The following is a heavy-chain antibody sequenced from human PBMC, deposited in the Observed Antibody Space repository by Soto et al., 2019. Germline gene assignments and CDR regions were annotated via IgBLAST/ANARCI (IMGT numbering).Heavy chain of an antibody. CDR3: ATFTFGRPFDT. V-gene: IGHV3-23*01. CDR1: GFTFNTYA. D-gene: IGHD3-16*01. CDR2: ISGSGFST. Sequence: GGSLRLSCAASGFTFNTYAMSWVRQAPGQGLEWVSAISGSGFSTYYADSVKGRFSISSDSSKNTLFLQMNSLRADDAAVYFCATFTFGRPFDTWGQGTMVTVSS. J-gene: IGHJ3*02.